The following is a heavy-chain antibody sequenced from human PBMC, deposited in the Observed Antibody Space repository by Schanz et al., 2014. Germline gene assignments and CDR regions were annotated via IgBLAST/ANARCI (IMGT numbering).Heavy chain of an antibody. CDR2: IYSGIGA. D-gene: IGHD4-17*01. V-gene: IGHV3-66*01. CDR1: GFTVSSNH. J-gene: IGHJ3*02. Sequence: VQLVESGGGVVQPGRSLRLSCAVSGFTVSSNHMSWVRQAPGKGLEWVSVIYSGIGAYYADSVKDRFTVSRDNSKNTVYLQMNRLRAEDTAVYYCARDRGHGDLPGDIWGQGTMVTVSS. CDR3: ARDRGHGDLPGDI.